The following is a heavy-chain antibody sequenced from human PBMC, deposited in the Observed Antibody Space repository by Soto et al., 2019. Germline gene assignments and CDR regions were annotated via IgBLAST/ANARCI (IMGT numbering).Heavy chain of an antibody. D-gene: IGHD6-13*01. Sequence: ASVQVSCKTSGYTFTNYGISWVRQAPGQGLEWMGWISAHTGNTNYAQKFQGRVTMTTDTSPSTAYMELRSLRSDDTAVYYCARVLGYNSSWWRHTAFDIWGQGTMVTVSS. CDR2: ISAHTGNT. J-gene: IGHJ3*02. V-gene: IGHV1-18*01. CDR1: GYTFTNYG. CDR3: ARVLGYNSSWWRHTAFDI.